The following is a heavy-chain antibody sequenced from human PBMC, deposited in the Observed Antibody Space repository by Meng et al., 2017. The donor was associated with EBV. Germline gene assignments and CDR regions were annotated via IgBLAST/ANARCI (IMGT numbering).Heavy chain of an antibody. CDR3: ARAEIAAAGRLDY. D-gene: IGHD6-13*01. V-gene: IGHV1-69*06. J-gene: IGHJ4*02. Sequence: GGGGRGGGAWGRGAGKGCGGSFGRYAISWVGQAPGQGRGWMGGIIPIFGTANYAQKFQGRVTITADKSTRTGDRELSSLRSEDTAVYYCARAEIAAAGRLDYWGQGTLVTVSS. CDR1: GGSFGRYA. CDR2: IIPIFGTA.